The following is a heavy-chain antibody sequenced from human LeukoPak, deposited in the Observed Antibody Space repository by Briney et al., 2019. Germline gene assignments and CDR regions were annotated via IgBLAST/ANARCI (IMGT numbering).Heavy chain of an antibody. CDR3: ARSRYDILTGYYSPGRYYYFDY. D-gene: IGHD3-9*01. CDR1: GGTFSSYA. V-gene: IGHV1-69*01. J-gene: IGHJ4*02. CDR2: IIPIFGTA. Sequence: SVKVSCKASGGTFSSYAISWVRQAPGQGLEWMGGIIPIFGTANYAQKFQGRVTITADESTSTAYMELSSLRSEDTAVYYCARSRYDILTGYYSPGRYYYFDYWRQGTLVTVSS.